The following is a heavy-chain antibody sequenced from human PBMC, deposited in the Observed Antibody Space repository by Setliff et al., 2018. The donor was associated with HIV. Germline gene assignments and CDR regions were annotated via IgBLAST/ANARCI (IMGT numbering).Heavy chain of an antibody. Sequence: ASVKVSCKASGYTFTSYYLHWVRQASGQGLEWMGIINPSGGSTTYAQKFQGRVTMTRDTSASTVYMELSSLRSEDTAVYYCAREARYQDRYYYYMDVWGKGTTVTVSS. CDR3: AREARYQDRYYYYMDV. CDR2: INPSGGST. CDR1: GYTFTSYY. J-gene: IGHJ6*03. D-gene: IGHD1-20*01. V-gene: IGHV1-46*03.